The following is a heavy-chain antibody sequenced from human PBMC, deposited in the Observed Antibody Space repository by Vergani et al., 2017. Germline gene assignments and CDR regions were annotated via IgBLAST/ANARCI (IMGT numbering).Heavy chain of an antibody. D-gene: IGHD3-10*01. CDR2: IYYSGST. J-gene: IGHJ6*02. CDR3: SRAPPEPVRGVIDGMDV. Sequence: QVQLQESGPGLVKPSETLSLTCTVSGGSISSYYWSWIRQPPGKGLEWIGYIYYSGSTNYNPSLKSRVTISVDTSKNQFSLKLSSVPAADTAVYYFSRAPPEPVRGVIDGMDVWGQGTTVTVSS. V-gene: IGHV4-59*01. CDR1: GGSISSYY.